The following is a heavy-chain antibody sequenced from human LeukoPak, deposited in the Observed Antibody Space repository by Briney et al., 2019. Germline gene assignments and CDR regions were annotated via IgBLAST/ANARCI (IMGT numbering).Heavy chain of an antibody. J-gene: IGHJ5*02. CDR1: GGSISSFY. Sequence: SETLSLTCTVSGGSISSFYWSWTRLPPGKGLEWIGYSGITNYNPSLKSRVTISVDTSKNQFSLKLSSVTAADTAVYYCARHLGFCSSSSCYSWFGPWGRGTLVTVSS. V-gene: IGHV4-59*01. D-gene: IGHD2-2*01. CDR3: ARHLGFCSSSSCYSWFGP. CDR2: SGIT.